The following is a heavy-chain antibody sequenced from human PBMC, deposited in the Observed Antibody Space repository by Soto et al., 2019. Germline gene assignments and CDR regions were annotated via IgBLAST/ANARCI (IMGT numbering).Heavy chain of an antibody. CDR3: ARGHKTRGKYFDY. D-gene: IGHD1-1*01. V-gene: IGHV4-34*01. CDR1: GGSLSGYY. CDR2: INHSGST. Sequence: SETLSRTCAIYGGSLSGYYWSWIRQPPGKGLEWIGEINHSGSTNYNPSLKSRVTISVDTSKNQFSLKLSSVTAADTAVYYCARGHKTRGKYFDYWGQGTLVTVSS. J-gene: IGHJ4*02.